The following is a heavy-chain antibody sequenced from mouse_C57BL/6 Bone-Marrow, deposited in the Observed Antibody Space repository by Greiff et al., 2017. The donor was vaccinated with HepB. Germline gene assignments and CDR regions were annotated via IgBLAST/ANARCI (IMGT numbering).Heavy chain of an antibody. CDR3: ARYVYGSSFDY. J-gene: IGHJ2*01. V-gene: IGHV1-69*01. CDR2: IDPSDSYT. CDR1: GYTFTSYW. D-gene: IGHD1-1*01. Sequence: FQLQQPGAELVMPGASVKLSCKASGYTFTSYWMHWVKQRPGQGLEWIGEIDPSDSYTNYNQKFKGKSTLTVDKSSSTAYMQLSSLTSEDSAVYYCARYVYGSSFDYWGQGTTLTVSS.